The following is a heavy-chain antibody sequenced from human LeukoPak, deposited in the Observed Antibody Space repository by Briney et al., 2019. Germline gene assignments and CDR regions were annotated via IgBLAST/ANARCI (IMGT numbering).Heavy chain of an antibody. V-gene: IGHV1-8*01. CDR2: MNPNSGNT. CDR1: GYTFTSYD. J-gene: IGHJ6*02. D-gene: IGHD6-13*01. Sequence: ASVKVSCKASGYTFTSYDINWVRQATGQGLEWMGWMNPNSGNTGYAQKFQGRVTMTRNTSISTAYMELSSLGSEDTAVYYCARGYIAAAVKAYYYYGMDVWGQGTTVTVSS. CDR3: ARGYIAAAVKAYYYYGMDV.